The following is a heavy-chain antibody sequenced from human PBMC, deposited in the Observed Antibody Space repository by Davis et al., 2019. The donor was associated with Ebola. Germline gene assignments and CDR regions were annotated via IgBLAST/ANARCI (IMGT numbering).Heavy chain of an antibody. CDR1: GFTFSSYS. CDR2: ISSSSSYI. V-gene: IGHV3-21*01. D-gene: IGHD6-13*01. J-gene: IGHJ6*02. CDR3: ARGRGYSSSWSFYYYGMDV. Sequence: GESLKISCAASGFTFSSYSMNWVRQAPGKGLEWVSSISSSSSYIYYADSVKGRFTISRDNAKNSLYLQMNSLRAEDTAVYYCARGRGYSSSWSFYYYGMDVWGQGTTVTVSS.